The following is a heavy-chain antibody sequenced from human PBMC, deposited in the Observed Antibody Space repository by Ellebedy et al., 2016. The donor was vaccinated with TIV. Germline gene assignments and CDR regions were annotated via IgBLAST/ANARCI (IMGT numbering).Heavy chain of an antibody. D-gene: IGHD6-6*01. J-gene: IGHJ5*02. Sequence: ASVKVSCKASGYSFIDYKMHWVRQAPGQGLEWMGWINPNSGGTNYAQKFQGRVTMTRDTSISTAYMELSRLRSDDTAVYYCARDRYSSSLSRANWFDPWGQGTLVTVSS. V-gene: IGHV1-2*02. CDR2: INPNSGGT. CDR1: GYSFIDYK. CDR3: ARDRYSSSLSRANWFDP.